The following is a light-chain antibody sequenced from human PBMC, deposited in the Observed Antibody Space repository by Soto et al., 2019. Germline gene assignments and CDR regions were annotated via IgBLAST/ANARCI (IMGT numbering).Light chain of an antibody. V-gene: IGKV4-1*01. CDR3: QQYYSTPRT. CDR2: WAS. J-gene: IGKJ1*01. CDR1: RYIRT. Sequence: IQMTQSPSSLSASVGDRVTITCRASRYIRTDVSWYQQRPGQPPKRLIYWASTRESGVPDRFSGSGSGTDFTLTISSLQAEDVAVYYCQQYYSTPRTFGQGTKVDIK.